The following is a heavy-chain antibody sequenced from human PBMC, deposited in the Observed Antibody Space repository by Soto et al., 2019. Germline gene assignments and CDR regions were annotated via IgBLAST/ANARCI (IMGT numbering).Heavy chain of an antibody. Sequence: TSETLSLTGTVSGGSVSSGSYYWSWIRQPHGKGLEWIGYIYYSGSTSYNPSLQTRLTISKDTSKNQVVLTMTNMDPVDTATYYCARTPYSSSWYYGMDVWGQGTTVTVSS. CDR2: IYYSGST. V-gene: IGHV4-61*01. J-gene: IGHJ6*02. D-gene: IGHD6-13*01. CDR1: GGSVSSGSYY. CDR3: ARTPYSSSWYYGMDV.